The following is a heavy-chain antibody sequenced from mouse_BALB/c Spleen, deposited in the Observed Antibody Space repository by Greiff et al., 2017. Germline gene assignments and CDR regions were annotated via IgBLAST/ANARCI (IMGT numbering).Heavy chain of an antibody. V-gene: IGHV3-6*02. Sequence: EVQLQESGPGLVKPSQSLSLTCSVTGYSITSGYYWNWIRQFPGNKLEWMGYISYDGSNNYNPSLKNRISITRDTSKNQFFLKLNSVTTEDTATYYCASWYYAMDYWGQGTSVTVSS. J-gene: IGHJ4*01. CDR3: ASWYYAMDY. CDR2: ISYDGSN. CDR1: GYSITSGYY.